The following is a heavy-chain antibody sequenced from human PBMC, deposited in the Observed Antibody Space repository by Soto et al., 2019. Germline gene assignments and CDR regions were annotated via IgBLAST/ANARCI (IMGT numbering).Heavy chain of an antibody. Sequence: ESGGGVVQPGGSLRLSCAASVFTFRNYGMHWVRQAPGKGLEWVAVISYDGSNKYYADSVKGRFTISRDNSKNTLYLQMNSLTTEDTAVYYCARDWVWFGAHPIDYWGQGTLVTVSS. CDR2: ISYDGSNK. CDR1: VFTFRNYG. V-gene: IGHV3-30*03. J-gene: IGHJ4*02. D-gene: IGHD3-10*01. CDR3: ARDWVWFGAHPIDY.